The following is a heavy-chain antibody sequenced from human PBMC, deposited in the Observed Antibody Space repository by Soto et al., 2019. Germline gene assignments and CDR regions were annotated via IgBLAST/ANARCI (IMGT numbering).Heavy chain of an antibody. D-gene: IGHD2-15*01. J-gene: IGHJ5*02. V-gene: IGHV1-69*01. CDR3: ARVGTPYCSGGSCYRWFDP. Sequence: QVQLVQSGAEVKKPGSSVKVSCKASGGTFSSYTITWVRQAPGQGLEWMGGIFPIFGTANYAQKFQGRVTITGDECTSTAYMELSSLRSEDTAVYYCARVGTPYCSGGSCYRWFDPWGQGTLVTVSS. CDR2: IFPIFGTA. CDR1: GGTFSSYT.